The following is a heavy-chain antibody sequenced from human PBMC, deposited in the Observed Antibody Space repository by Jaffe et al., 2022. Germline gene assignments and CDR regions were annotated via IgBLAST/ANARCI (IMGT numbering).Heavy chain of an antibody. CDR3: ARIPGDYRELEFDR. CDR2: IFSIDDK. V-gene: IGHV2-26*01. Sequence: VTLNVSGPALVKPTETLTLTCTVSGFSLSNFGMGVTWIRQPPGRALEWVGHIFSIDDKSYATPLKSRLSISKDTSKSQVVLTMTNMDPADTATYFCARIPGDYRELEFDRWAQGHLVTVSS. D-gene: IGHD1-1*01. CDR1: GFSLSNFGMG. J-gene: IGHJ4*02.